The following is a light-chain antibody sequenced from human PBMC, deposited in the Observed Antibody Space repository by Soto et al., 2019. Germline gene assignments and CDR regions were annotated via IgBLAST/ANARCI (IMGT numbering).Light chain of an antibody. CDR1: SSNIGSNT. V-gene: IGLV1-44*01. J-gene: IGLJ2*01. Sequence: QSVLTQPPSASGTPGQRVTISCSGSSSNIGSNTVNWYQQLPGTAPKLLIYSNNQRPSGVPDRFSGSKSGTSASLAISGLQSEDEADYYCAEWDDSRGEVFGGGTKLTVL. CDR3: AEWDDSRGEV. CDR2: SNN.